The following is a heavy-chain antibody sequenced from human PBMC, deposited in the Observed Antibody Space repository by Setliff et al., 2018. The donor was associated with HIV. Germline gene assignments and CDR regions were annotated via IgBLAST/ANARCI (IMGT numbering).Heavy chain of an antibody. V-gene: IGHV4-4*08. J-gene: IGHJ6*03. D-gene: IGHD3-10*01. CDR1: GDSISSYY. CDR2: IYTSGIT. Sequence: SETLSLTCSVSGDSISSYYWSWIRQPPGKGLEWIGYIYTSGITDYNPSLKSRVTISGDTSKNQFSLKLSSVTAADTAVYYCARDRRGYYYGSGSCYMDVWGTGTTVTVSS. CDR3: ARDRRGYYYGSGSCYMDV.